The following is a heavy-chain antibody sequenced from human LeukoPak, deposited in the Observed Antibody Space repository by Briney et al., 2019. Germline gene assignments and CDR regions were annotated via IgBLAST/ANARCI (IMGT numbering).Heavy chain of an antibody. Sequence: PGGSLRLSCAASGFTVSSNYMSWVRQAPGKGLEWVSVIYSGGSTYYADSVKGRFTISRDNSKNTLYLQMNSLRAEDTAVYYCARKWSWNYFDYWGQGTLVTVSS. CDR1: GFTVSSNY. CDR3: ARKWSWNYFDY. D-gene: IGHD1-26*01. J-gene: IGHJ4*02. CDR2: IYSGGST. V-gene: IGHV3-66*01.